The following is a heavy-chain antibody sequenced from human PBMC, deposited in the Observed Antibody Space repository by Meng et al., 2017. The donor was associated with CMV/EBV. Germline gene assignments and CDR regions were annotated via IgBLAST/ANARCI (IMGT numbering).Heavy chain of an antibody. V-gene: IGHV1-69*05. Sequence: SVKVSCKASGGTFSSYAISWERQAPGQGLEWMGGIIPIFGTANYAQKFQGRVTITTDESTSTAYMELSSLRSEDTAVYYCASILGSFGGGGNYADYYYGMDVWGQGTTVTVSS. CDR3: ASILGSFGGGGNYADYYYGMDV. D-gene: IGHD1-7*01. CDR2: IIPIFGTA. J-gene: IGHJ6*02. CDR1: GGTFSSYA.